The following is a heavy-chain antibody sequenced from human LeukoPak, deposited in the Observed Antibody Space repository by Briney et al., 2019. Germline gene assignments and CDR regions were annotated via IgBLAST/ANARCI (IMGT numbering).Heavy chain of an antibody. V-gene: IGHV1-69*13. D-gene: IGHD3-22*01. CDR1: GGTFSSYA. J-gene: IGHJ4*02. CDR3: ARAGFITYYYDSSGYYGFDY. Sequence: SVKVSCKASGGTFSSYAISWVRQAPGQGLEWMGGITPIFGTANYAQKFQGRVTITADESTSTAYMELSSLRSEDTAVYYCARAGFITYYYDSSGYYGFDYWGQGTLVTVSS. CDR2: ITPIFGTA.